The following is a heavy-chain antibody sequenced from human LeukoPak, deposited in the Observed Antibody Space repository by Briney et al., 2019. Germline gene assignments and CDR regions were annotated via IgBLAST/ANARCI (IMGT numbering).Heavy chain of an antibody. V-gene: IGHV3-23*01. J-gene: IGHJ3*01. CDR1: GFTFNDFA. D-gene: IGHD3-16*01. Sequence: GGSLRLSCAASGFTFNDFAMTWVRQAPGKGLEWVSSIGNAGTYYADSVKGRFTISRDNSKNMLYLQLNSLRAGDTAMYYCAKNLGPFDVRGQGTMVTVSS. CDR2: IGNAGT. CDR3: AKNLGPFDV.